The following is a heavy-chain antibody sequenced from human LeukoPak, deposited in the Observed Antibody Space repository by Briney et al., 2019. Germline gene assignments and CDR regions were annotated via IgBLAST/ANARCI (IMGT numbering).Heavy chain of an antibody. J-gene: IGHJ4*01. CDR1: GDSMSSYY. Sequence: PSETLSLTCTISGDSMSSYYWSWIRQPPGKGLEWIGYISYSGNTDYNPSLKSRVTISVGASKIWFSLRLSSVTAADTAVYYCARGGPGFWSGTFDYWGQGTLVSVSS. CDR3: ARGGPGFWSGTFDY. V-gene: IGHV4-59*01. D-gene: IGHD3-3*01. CDR2: ISYSGNT.